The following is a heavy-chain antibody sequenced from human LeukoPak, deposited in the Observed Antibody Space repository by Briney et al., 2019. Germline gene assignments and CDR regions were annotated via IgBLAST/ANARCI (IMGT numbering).Heavy chain of an antibody. CDR2: ISGSGGST. CDR3: ARGRPSYDLWSGYIDY. Sequence: PGGSLRLSCAASGFTFSSYAMSWVRQAPGKGLEWVSAISGSGGSTYYEDSMKVRFTISRDNAKKSLYLQMNSLRAEDTAVYYCARGRPSYDLWSGYIDYWGQGTLVTVSS. V-gene: IGHV3-23*01. CDR1: GFTFSSYA. D-gene: IGHD3-3*01. J-gene: IGHJ4*02.